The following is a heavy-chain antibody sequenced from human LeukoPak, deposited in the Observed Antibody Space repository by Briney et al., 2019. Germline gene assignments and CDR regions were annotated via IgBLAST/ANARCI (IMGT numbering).Heavy chain of an antibody. D-gene: IGHD4-17*01. CDR1: GFTFSGYS. J-gene: IGHJ4*02. CDR2: IICSSRYI. V-gene: IGHV3-21*01. Sequence: GGSLTLSCAASGFTFSGYSMNWLRQAPGKGLEGVSFIICSSRYIYYTDSVRRRFTISGDTAKNSLYLQMNSLRAEDTAVYYCERVANYGDYVANGWGQGTLVTVS. CDR3: ERVANYGDYVANG.